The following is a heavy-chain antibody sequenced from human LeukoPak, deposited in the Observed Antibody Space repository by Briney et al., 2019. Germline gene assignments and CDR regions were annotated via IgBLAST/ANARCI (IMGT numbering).Heavy chain of an antibody. CDR3: ARAGYSSSWYSRYFDL. V-gene: IGHV3-30*02. J-gene: IGHJ2*01. CDR2: IQYDGSIK. D-gene: IGHD6-13*01. Sequence: GGSLRLSCAASGFTFSSYGMHWVRQAPGKGLEWVSFIQYDGSIKLYADSVKGRFTISRENAKNSLYLQMNRLRAGDTAVYYCARAGYSSSWYSRYFDLWGRGTLVTVSS. CDR1: GFTFSSYG.